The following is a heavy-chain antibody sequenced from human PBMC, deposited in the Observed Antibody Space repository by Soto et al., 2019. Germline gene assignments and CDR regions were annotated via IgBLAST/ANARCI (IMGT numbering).Heavy chain of an antibody. CDR3: ARCPLVVLNYFES. CDR2: IFPLTDIP. J-gene: IGHJ4*02. CDR1: GGTFRNYP. Sequence: QVQLVQSGTEVKKPGSSVKVSCKASGGTFRNYPINWVRQAPGQGLEWMGSIFPLTDIPDYAQNFQARLTXXXEXXTRTAYMELSILTSDDTAMYFCARCPLVVLNYFESWGQGTLVTVSS. V-gene: IGHV1-69*02.